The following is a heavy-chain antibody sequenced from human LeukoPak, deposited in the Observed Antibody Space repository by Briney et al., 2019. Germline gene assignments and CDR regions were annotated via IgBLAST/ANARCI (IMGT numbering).Heavy chain of an antibody. Sequence: GSLSLSCAASGFTFSSYWMSWVRPAPGKGLEWVANIKQDGSEKYYVDSVKGRFTISRDNAKNSLYLQMNSLRAEDTAVYYCARVRMATLYFDYWGQGTLVTVSS. CDR1: GFTFSSYW. CDR3: ARVRMATLYFDY. V-gene: IGHV3-7*01. CDR2: IKQDGSEK. D-gene: IGHD5-24*01. J-gene: IGHJ4*02.